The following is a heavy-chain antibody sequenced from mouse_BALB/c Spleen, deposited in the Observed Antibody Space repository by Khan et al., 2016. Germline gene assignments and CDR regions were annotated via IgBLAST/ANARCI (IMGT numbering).Heavy chain of an antibody. V-gene: IGHV3-2*02. D-gene: IGHD1-2*01. CDR2: ISYSGST. J-gene: IGHJ2*01. CDR1: GYSITSDYA. Sequence: EVQLQESGPGLVKPSQSLSLTCTVTGYSITSDYAWNWIRQFPGNKLEWMGYISYSGSTSYNPSLKSRISITRDTSKNQFFLQLNSVTTEDTATYYCARTLLRLYYFDYWDQGTTLTVSS. CDR3: ARTLLRLYYFDY.